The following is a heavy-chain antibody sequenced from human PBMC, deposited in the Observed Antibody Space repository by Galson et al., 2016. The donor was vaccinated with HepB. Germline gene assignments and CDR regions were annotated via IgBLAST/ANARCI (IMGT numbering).Heavy chain of an antibody. Sequence: SLRLSCATSGFTFSSYAVTWVRQAPGKGLEWVSYIGRSSTPIYYGDSVKGRFTISRDNAENSLYLQMNSLRDEDTAVYYCARDSGVSGADDYWGQGTLVIVSS. J-gene: IGHJ4*02. CDR1: GFTFSSYA. V-gene: IGHV3-48*02. CDR3: ARDSGVSGADDY. D-gene: IGHD6-13*01. CDR2: IGRSSTPI.